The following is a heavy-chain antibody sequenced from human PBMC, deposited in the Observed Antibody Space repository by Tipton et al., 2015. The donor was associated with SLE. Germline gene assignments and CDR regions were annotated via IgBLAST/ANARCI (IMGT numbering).Heavy chain of an antibody. V-gene: IGHV4-34*01. Sequence: TLSLTCAVYGGSFSGYYWSWIRQPPGKGLEWIGEINHSGSTYYNSSLESRVTISVDTSKNHFSLKLNSVTAADTAVYYCARDWEGRWELHLGIWVYWGQGTLVTVSS. D-gene: IGHD1-26*01. CDR2: INHSGST. CDR1: GGSFSGYY. J-gene: IGHJ4*02. CDR3: ARDWEGRWELHLGIWVY.